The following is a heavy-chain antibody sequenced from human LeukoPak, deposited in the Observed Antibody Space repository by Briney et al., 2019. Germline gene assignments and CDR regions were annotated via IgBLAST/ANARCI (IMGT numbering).Heavy chain of an antibody. CDR3: ANSATAYYFSHFDY. D-gene: IGHD3-9*01. CDR2: IYYSGST. CDR1: GGSISSSSYY. J-gene: IGHJ4*02. V-gene: IGHV4-39*01. Sequence: KPSETLSLTCTVSGGSISSSSYYWGWIRQPPGKGLEWIGSIYYSGSTYYNPSLKSRVTISVDTSKNQFSLKLSSVTAADTAVYYCANSATAYYFSHFDYWGQGTLVTASS.